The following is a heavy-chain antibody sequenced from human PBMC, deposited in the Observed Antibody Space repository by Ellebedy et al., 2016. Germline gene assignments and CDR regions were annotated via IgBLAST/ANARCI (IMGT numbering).Heavy chain of an antibody. D-gene: IGHD4-23*01. J-gene: IGHJ4*02. CDR2: ISGSGGST. CDR3: AKESFYGGNAAFGD. Sequence: GGSLRLXXAASGFTFSSYAMSWVRQAPGKGLEWVSAISGSGGSTYYADSVKGRFTISRDNSKNTLYLQMNSLRAEDTAVYYCAKESFYGGNAAFGDWGQGTLVTVSS. V-gene: IGHV3-23*01. CDR1: GFTFSSYA.